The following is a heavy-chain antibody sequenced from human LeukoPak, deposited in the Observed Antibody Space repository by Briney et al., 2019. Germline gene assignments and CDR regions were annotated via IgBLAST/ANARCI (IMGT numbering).Heavy chain of an antibody. V-gene: IGHV4-39*01. J-gene: IGHJ4*02. CDR2: IYYSGST. D-gene: IGHD3-22*01. CDR3: ASTYDSSGYYNY. Sequence: SETLSLTCTVSGGSISSSSYYWGWIRQPPGKGLEWIGSIYYSGSTYYNPSLKSRVTISVDTSKNQFSLKLSSVTAADTAVYYCASTYDSSGYYNYWGQGTLVTVSS. CDR1: GGSISSSSYY.